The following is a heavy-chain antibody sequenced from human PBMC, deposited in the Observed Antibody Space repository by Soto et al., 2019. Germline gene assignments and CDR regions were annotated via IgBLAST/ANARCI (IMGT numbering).Heavy chain of an antibody. CDR2: VYNSGST. D-gene: IGHD6-13*01. CDR3: ARYRREAVAGYTLDN. Sequence: SETLSLTCTVSGGSISSNYWTWIRQPPGKGLEWIGYVYNSGSTNYNPSLKSRVTISEDTSKSQFSLKANSMTAADTAVYYCARYRREAVAGYTLDNWGQGILVTVSS. V-gene: IGHV4-59*01. CDR1: GGSISSNY. J-gene: IGHJ4*02.